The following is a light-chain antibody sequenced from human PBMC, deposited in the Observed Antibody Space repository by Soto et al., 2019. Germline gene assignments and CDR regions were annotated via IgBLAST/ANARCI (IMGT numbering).Light chain of an antibody. V-gene: IGKV3-11*01. CDR1: QSVSSY. J-gene: IGKJ2*01. Sequence: EIVLTQSPANLSWSPGGRATLSCRASQSVSSYLACNQQKPGQTPRLLIYDASTRATGIPARFSGSGSGTEFTLTISSLEPEDCAVYCCQQRSNWPPYTFGQGTKLEIK. CDR3: QQRSNWPPYT. CDR2: DAS.